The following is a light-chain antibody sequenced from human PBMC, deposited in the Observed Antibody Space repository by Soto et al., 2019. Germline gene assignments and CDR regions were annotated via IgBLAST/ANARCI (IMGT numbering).Light chain of an antibody. CDR3: QQSYSTPCT. CDR1: QSISTY. Sequence: DIQMTQSPSSLSASVGDRVTISCRASQSISTYLNWYQQNPGKAPKFLIYSASCLQSGVPSRFSGSGSGTDFTLTISSLQTEDFATYYCQQSYSTPCTFGQGTKLEIK. J-gene: IGKJ2*02. V-gene: IGKV1-39*01. CDR2: SAS.